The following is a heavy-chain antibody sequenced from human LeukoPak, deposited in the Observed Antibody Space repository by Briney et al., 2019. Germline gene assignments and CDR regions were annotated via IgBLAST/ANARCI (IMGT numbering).Heavy chain of an antibody. J-gene: IGHJ4*02. CDR3: ARDRGDGNNLAFHFDY. V-gene: IGHV3-30*04. CDR2: LSYDDTNE. D-gene: IGHD5-24*01. CDR1: EFIFSRYA. Sequence: GGSLRLSCAASEFIFSRYAMHWVRQAPGKGLEGVAILSYDDTNEYYADSVAGRFTISRDNSKNTLYPQMNSLRPDDTAVYYCARDRGDGNNLAFHFDYWGQGTLVTVSS.